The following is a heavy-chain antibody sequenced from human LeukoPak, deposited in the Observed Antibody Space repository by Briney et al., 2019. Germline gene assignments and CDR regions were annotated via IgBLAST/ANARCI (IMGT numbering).Heavy chain of an antibody. V-gene: IGHV3-21*01. CDR3: ARDIGDGYNFGAFDI. D-gene: IGHD5-24*01. CDR1: GFTFSSYS. CDR2: ISSSSSYI. Sequence: GGSLRLSCAASGFTFSSYSMNWVRQAPGKGLEWVSSISSSSSYIYYADSVKGRFTISRDNAKNSLYLQMNSLRAEDTAVYCCARDIGDGYNFGAFDIWGQGTMVTVSS. J-gene: IGHJ3*02.